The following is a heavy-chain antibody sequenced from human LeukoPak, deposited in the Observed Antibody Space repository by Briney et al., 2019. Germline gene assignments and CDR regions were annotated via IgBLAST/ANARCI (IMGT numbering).Heavy chain of an antibody. V-gene: IGHV4-39*07. CDR2: INHSGST. CDR1: GGSISSNSYY. J-gene: IGHJ4*02. D-gene: IGHD5-18*01. CDR3: ARVKGRIQLHYFDY. Sequence: PSETLSLTCTVSGGSISSNSYYWSWIRQPPGKGLEWIGEINHSGSTNYNPSLKSRVTISVDTSKNQFSLKLSSVTAADTAVYYCARVKGRIQLHYFDYWGQGTLVTVSS.